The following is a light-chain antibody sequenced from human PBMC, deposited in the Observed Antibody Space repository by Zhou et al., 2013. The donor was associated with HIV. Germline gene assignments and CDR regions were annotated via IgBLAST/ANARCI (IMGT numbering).Light chain of an antibody. J-gene: IGKJ1*01. Sequence: IVLTQSPGTLSLSPGERATLSCRASQSVSSSYLAWYQQKPGQAPRLLIYGASTGATGIPARFSGSGSATEFTLTISSLQSEDFAVYYCQQYNDWPRTFGQGTKVEIK. CDR1: QSVSSSY. V-gene: IGKV3-15*01. CDR2: GAS. CDR3: QQYNDWPRT.